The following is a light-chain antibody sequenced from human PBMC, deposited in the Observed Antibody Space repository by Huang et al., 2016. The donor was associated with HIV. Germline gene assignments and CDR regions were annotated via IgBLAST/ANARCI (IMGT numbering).Light chain of an antibody. CDR1: QSLLHSDGKTY. CDR3: VQGIFFPYS. CDR2: QVS. V-gene: IGKV2-29*02. Sequence: DVVMTQTPLSLSVTPGQPASISCKSSQSLLHSDGKTYLYWFFQKPGQSPQLLIYQVSSRFSGVSERFSGGGSGTDFTLQISRVEAEDVGTYYCVQGIFFPYSFGPGTKLELK. J-gene: IGKJ2*03.